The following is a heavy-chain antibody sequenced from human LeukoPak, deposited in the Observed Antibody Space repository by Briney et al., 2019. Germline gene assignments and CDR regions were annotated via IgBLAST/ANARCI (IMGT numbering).Heavy chain of an antibody. V-gene: IGHV1-18*01. CDR3: ARDTMVRGGHYYGMDV. Sequence: ASVKVSCKASGYTFTSYGISWVRQAPGQGLEWMGWISAYKGNTNYAQKLQGRVTMTTDTSTSTAYMELRSLRSDDTAVYYCARDTMVRGGHYYGMDVWGQGTTVTVSS. CDR2: ISAYKGNT. CDR1: GYTFTSYG. D-gene: IGHD3-10*01. J-gene: IGHJ6*02.